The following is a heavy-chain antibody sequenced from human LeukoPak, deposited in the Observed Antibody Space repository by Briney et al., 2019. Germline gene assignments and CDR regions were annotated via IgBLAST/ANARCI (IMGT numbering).Heavy chain of an antibody. D-gene: IGHD3-22*01. Sequence: SETLSLTCAVYGGSFSGYYWSWIRQPPGKGLEWIGEINHSGSTNYNPSLKSRVTISVDTSKNQFSLKLSSVTAADTAVYYCARRIRITMIVVVIHNYFDYWGQGTLVTVSS. J-gene: IGHJ4*02. CDR2: INHSGST. V-gene: IGHV4-34*01. CDR1: GGSFSGYY. CDR3: ARRIRITMIVVVIHNYFDY.